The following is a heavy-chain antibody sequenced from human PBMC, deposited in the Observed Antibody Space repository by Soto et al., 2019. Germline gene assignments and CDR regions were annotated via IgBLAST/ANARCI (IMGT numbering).Heavy chain of an antibody. CDR1: GYSFTDYY. CDR2: SNPNSDAF. D-gene: IGHD3-22*01. Sequence: ASVKVSRKASGYSFTDYYIHWVRQAPGQRLAWMGWSNPNSDAFNYARKFQGGVTITGDTSISTAYMELSSLTYDDTDVYFCARDKFYDSGGYYNDYWGQGTLVTVSS. CDR3: ARDKFYDSGGYYNDY. V-gene: IGHV1-2*02. J-gene: IGHJ4*02.